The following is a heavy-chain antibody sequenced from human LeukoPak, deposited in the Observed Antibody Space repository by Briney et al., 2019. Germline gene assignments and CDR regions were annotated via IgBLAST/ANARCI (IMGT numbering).Heavy chain of an antibody. D-gene: IGHD6-19*01. CDR3: ARGAVAGTGGSFDY. V-gene: IGHV1-2*02. CDR1: GYTFTDYY. CDR2: INPNSGGT. J-gene: IGHJ4*02. Sequence: ASVKVSCKASGYTFTDYYMLWVRQAPGQGLEWMGWINPNSGGTNYAQKFQGRVTMTRDTSTSTAYMELSRLRSDDTAVYYCARGAVAGTGGSFDYWGQGTLVTVSS.